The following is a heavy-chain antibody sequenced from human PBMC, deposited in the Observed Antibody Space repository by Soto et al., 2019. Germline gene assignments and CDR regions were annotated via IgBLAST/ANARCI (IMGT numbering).Heavy chain of an antibody. V-gene: IGHV3-21*01. J-gene: IGHJ5*02. D-gene: IGHD2-2*01. CDR2: ISSSSSYI. Sequence: EVQLVESGGGLVKPGGSLRLSCAASGFSFSNYGMNWVRQAPGKGLEWVSSISSSSSYISYADSLKGRFNISRDNAKNSVYLQMNSLRAEDTAVYYCARSDCTSTSCYVVWFDPWGQGNLVTVSS. CDR3: ARSDCTSTSCYVVWFDP. CDR1: GFSFSNYG.